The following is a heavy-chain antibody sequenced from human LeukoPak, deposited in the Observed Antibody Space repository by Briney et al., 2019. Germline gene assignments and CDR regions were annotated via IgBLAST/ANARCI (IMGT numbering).Heavy chain of an antibody. D-gene: IGHD3-10*01. Sequence: SETLSLTCSVSDGAIAGYSWTWIRQAPGKGLEWIGYIYYSGDTNYNPSLQSRVTVSVDTSKNQFSLKLTSVTAADTAVYYCVRGPYGSGISNWFDPWGQGTQVIVSS. CDR2: IYYSGDT. V-gene: IGHV4-59*01. CDR1: DGAIAGYS. CDR3: VRGPYGSGISNWFDP. J-gene: IGHJ5*02.